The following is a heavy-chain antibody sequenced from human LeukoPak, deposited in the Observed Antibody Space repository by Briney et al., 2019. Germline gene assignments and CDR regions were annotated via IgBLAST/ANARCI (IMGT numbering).Heavy chain of an antibody. Sequence: SETLSLTCTVSGGSISSYYWRWIRQPPGKGLEWVGYIYYSGSTNYNPSLKSRVTISVDTSKNQFSLKLSSVTAADTAVYYCARIHGDYNDPWGQGTLVTVSS. CDR2: IYYSGST. J-gene: IGHJ5*02. CDR3: ARIHGDYNDP. CDR1: GGSISSYY. V-gene: IGHV4-59*01. D-gene: IGHD4-17*01.